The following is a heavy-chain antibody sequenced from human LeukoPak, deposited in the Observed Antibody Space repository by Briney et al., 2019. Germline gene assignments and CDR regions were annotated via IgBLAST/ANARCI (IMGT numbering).Heavy chain of an antibody. Sequence: SETLSLTCAVYGGSFSGYYWSWICQPPGKGLEWIGEINHSGSTNYNPSLKSRVTISVDTSKNQFSLKLSSVTAADTAVYYCARHQRWLQLNWFDPWGQGTLVTVSS. CDR3: ARHQRWLQLNWFDP. CDR1: GGSFSGYY. V-gene: IGHV4-34*01. D-gene: IGHD5-24*01. CDR2: INHSGST. J-gene: IGHJ5*02.